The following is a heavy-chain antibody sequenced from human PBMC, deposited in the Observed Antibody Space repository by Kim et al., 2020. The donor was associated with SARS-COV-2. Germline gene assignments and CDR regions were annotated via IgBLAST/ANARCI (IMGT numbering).Heavy chain of an antibody. D-gene: IGHD3-16*02. CDR2: IYSGGGGA. J-gene: IGHJ4*02. CDR3: AKGSETYSGSYPFDY. Sequence: GGSLRLSCAASGFTFSNYAMHWVRQAPGKGLEWVSVIYSGGGGAYYADPVKGRSTIFRDISNNMLYLQMNSLRAEDTAVYHCAKGSETYSGSYPFDYWGQGTLVTVSS. V-gene: IGHV3-23*03. CDR1: GFTFSNYA.